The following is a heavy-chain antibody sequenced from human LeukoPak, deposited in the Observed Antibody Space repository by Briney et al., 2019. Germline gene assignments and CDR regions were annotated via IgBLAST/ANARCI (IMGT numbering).Heavy chain of an antibody. J-gene: IGHJ5*02. Sequence: SETLSLACVLYGPSFGGFYWSWIRQPPEEGLEWIGAIHHSGSTTNNTSLKSRVTIAVDTSKNQLSMKLSSVTAADTAVYYCARDMGVEGAAGVWFDPWGQGTLVTVSS. CDR2: IHHSGST. CDR1: GPSFGGFY. V-gene: IGHV4-34*01. D-gene: IGHD6-25*01. CDR3: ARDMGVEGAAGVWFDP.